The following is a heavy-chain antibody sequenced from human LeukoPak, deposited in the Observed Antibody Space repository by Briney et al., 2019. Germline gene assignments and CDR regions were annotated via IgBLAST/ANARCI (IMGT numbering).Heavy chain of an antibody. V-gene: IGHV5-51*01. J-gene: IGHJ6*03. CDR3: ARHLSIAAVGDDYYYYMDV. Sequence: GESLKISCKGSGYSFTSYYIGWVRQMPGKGLEWMGIIYPGDSDTRYSPSFQGQVTISADKSISTAYLQRSSLKASDTAMYYCARHLSIAAVGDDYYYYMDVWGKGTTVTVSS. CDR1: GYSFTSYY. CDR2: IYPGDSDT. D-gene: IGHD6-13*01.